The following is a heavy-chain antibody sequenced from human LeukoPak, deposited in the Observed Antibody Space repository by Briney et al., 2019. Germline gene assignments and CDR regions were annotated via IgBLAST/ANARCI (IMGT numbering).Heavy chain of an antibody. CDR3: ARVGTDFWSGYTPYFDY. CDR1: GGSISSYY. J-gene: IGHJ4*02. D-gene: IGHD3-3*01. V-gene: IGHV4-4*07. CDR2: IYTSGST. Sequence: PSETLSLTCTVSGGSISSYYWSWIRQPAGKGLEWIGRIYTSGSTNYNPSLKSRVTVSADTSKNQFSLKLSSVTAADTAVHYCARVGTDFWSGYTPYFDYWGQGTLVTVSS.